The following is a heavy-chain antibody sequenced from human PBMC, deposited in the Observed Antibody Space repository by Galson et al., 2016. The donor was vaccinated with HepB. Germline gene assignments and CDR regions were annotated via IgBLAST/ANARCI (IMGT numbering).Heavy chain of an antibody. V-gene: IGHV3-30-3*01. J-gene: IGHJ4*02. CDR2: ISDDGGNE. CDR1: GFTFSTYA. Sequence: SLRLSCAASGFTFSTYAMHWVRQTPGKGLEWVALISDDGGNEYYADSVKGRFLISRDNSKNTLYLQMNSLRADDTAVYYCARDYSDYGYDYFDYWGQGTLVTVSS. CDR3: ARDYSDYGYDYFDY. D-gene: IGHD5-12*01.